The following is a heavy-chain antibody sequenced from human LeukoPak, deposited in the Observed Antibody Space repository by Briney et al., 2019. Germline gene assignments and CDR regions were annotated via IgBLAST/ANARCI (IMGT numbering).Heavy chain of an antibody. Sequence: PGGSVILSCAASGFTFRSYAMSWVRQAPGKGLEWVSGISGSGGSTYYADSVKGRFTISRDNSKNTLYLQMNSLGAEDTAVYYCAKVAPYGNYLFHYWGQGTLVTVST. CDR2: ISGSGGST. J-gene: IGHJ4*02. V-gene: IGHV3-23*01. D-gene: IGHD1-7*01. CDR3: AKVAPYGNYLFHY. CDR1: GFTFRSYA.